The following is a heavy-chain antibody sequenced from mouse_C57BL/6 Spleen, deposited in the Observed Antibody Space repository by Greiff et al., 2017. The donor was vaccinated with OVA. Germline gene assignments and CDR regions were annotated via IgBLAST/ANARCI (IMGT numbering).Heavy chain of an antibody. D-gene: IGHD1-1*01. Sequence: QVQLKQSGAELARPGASVKLSCKASGYTFTSYGISWVKQRTGQGLEWIGEIYPRSGNTYYNEKFKGKATLTAYKSSSTAYMELRSLTSEDSAVYFCARSGRITTVVAPFDYWGQGTTLTVSS. CDR3: ARSGRITTVVAPFDY. J-gene: IGHJ2*01. V-gene: IGHV1-81*01. CDR2: IYPRSGNT. CDR1: GYTFTSYG.